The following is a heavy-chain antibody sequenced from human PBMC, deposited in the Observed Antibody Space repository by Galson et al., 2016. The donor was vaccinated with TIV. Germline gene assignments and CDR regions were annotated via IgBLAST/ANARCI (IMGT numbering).Heavy chain of an antibody. CDR2: IIPMFGTA. Sequence: SVKVSCKASGIIFNSYAISWVRQAPGQGLEWMGGIIPMFGTANYARNFQGRVTITADKSTSTAYMEFSSLRSEDTAVYYCAEASKYESSGYYRDVFDIWGQGTTVTVSS. CDR3: AEASKYESSGYYRDVFDI. CDR1: GIIFNSYA. D-gene: IGHD3-22*01. V-gene: IGHV1-69*06. J-gene: IGHJ3*02.